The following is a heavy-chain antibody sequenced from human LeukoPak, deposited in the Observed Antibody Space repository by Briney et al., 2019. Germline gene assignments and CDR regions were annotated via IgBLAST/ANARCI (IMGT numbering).Heavy chain of an antibody. V-gene: IGHV3-30-3*01. CDR2: ISYDGSNK. J-gene: IGHJ4*02. CDR1: GFTFSSYA. Sequence: PGRSLRLSCAASGFTFSSYAMHWVRQAPGKGLEWVAVISYDGSNKYYADSVKGRFTISRDNSKNTLYLQMNSLRAEDTAVYYCASIPQRGFAPLGDQHYFDYWGQGTLVTVSS. CDR3: ASIPQRGFAPLGDQHYFDY. D-gene: IGHD3-16*01.